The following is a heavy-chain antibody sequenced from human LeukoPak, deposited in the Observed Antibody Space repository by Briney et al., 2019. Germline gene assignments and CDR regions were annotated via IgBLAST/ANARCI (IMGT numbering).Heavy chain of an antibody. CDR3: ARDPGDCTSTYCSLNWFDP. CDR1: GFTFSSFA. J-gene: IGHJ5*02. V-gene: IGHV3-23*01. CDR2: ISGSGGST. Sequence: PGGSLRLSCAASGFTFSSFAMSWVRQAPGKGLEWVSAISGSGGSTYYADSVKGRFTISRDNSKNTLYLQMNSLRAEDTAVYYCARDPGDCTSTYCSLNWFDPWGQGTLVTVSS. D-gene: IGHD2-2*01.